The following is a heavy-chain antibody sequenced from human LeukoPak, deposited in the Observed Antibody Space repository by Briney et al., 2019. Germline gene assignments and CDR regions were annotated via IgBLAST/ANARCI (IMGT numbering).Heavy chain of an antibody. Sequence: PGGSLRLSCAASGFTFSSYSMNWVRQAPGKGLEWVSYISSSSSTTYYADSVKGRFTISRDNSKNTLYLQMNSLRAEDTAVYYCARGGGFRAFDIWGQGTMVTVSS. CDR3: ARGGGFRAFDI. J-gene: IGHJ3*02. CDR1: GFTFSSYS. D-gene: IGHD3-16*01. V-gene: IGHV3-48*01. CDR2: ISSSSSTT.